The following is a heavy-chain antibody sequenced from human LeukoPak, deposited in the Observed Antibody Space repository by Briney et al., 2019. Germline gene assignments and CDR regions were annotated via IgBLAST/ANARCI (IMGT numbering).Heavy chain of an antibody. CDR3: ARDMVTMVRGVIRGYYYYYMDV. J-gene: IGHJ6*03. Sequence: GGTLRLSCAASGFTFSSYGMSWVRQAPGKGLEWVAVISYDGSNKYYADSVKGRFTISRDNSKNTLYLQMNSLRAEDTAVYYCARDMVTMVRGVIRGYYYYYMDVWGKGTTVTVSS. CDR1: GFTFSSYG. D-gene: IGHD3-10*01. CDR2: ISYDGSNK. V-gene: IGHV3-30*03.